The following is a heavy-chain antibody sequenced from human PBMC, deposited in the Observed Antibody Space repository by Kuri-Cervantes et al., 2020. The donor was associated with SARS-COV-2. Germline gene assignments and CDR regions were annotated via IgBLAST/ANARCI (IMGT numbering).Heavy chain of an antibody. J-gene: IGHJ3*02. D-gene: IGHD3-3*01. CDR2: ISSSGSTI. V-gene: IGHV3-48*03. Sequence: GESLKISCAASGFTFSSYEMNWVRQAPGKGLEWVSYISSSGSTIYYADSVKGRFTISRDNAKNSLYLQMNSLRAEDTAVYYCARADTPTYYDFWSGSDAFDIWGQGTMVTVSS. CDR1: GFTFSSYE. CDR3: ARADTPTYYDFWSGSDAFDI.